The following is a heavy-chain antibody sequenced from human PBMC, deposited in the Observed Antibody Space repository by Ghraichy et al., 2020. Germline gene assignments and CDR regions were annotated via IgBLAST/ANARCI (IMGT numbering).Heavy chain of an antibody. D-gene: IGHD1-26*01. CDR1: GYTFTAYY. CDR3: ARDPWEVGVTILYYFDY. J-gene: IGHJ4*02. CDR2: INPNSGDT. V-gene: IGHV1-2*02. Sequence: ASVKVSCKASGYTFTAYYMHWVRQAPGQGLEWMGWINPNSGDTNYAQKFQGRVSMTRDTSSSTAYMELRSLRSDDTAIYYCARDPWEVGVTILYYFDYWGQGTLLTVSS.